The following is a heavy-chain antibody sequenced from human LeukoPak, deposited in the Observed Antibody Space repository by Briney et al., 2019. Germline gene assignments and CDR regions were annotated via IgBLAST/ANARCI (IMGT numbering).Heavy chain of an antibody. J-gene: IGHJ4*02. CDR2: IYYSGST. V-gene: IGHV4-38-2*01. CDR1: GYSISSGYY. Sequence: SETLSLTCAVSGYSISSGYYWGWIRQPPGKGLEWIGSIYYSGSTYYNPSLKSRVTISVDTSKNQFSLKLSSVTAADTAVYYCARRYCSGGSCQFDYWGQGTLVTVSS. D-gene: IGHD2-15*01. CDR3: ARRYCSGGSCQFDY.